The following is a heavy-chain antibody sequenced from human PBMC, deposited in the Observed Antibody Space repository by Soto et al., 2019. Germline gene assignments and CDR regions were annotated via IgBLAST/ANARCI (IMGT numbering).Heavy chain of an antibody. J-gene: IGHJ3*02. Sequence: ASVKVSCKASGYTFTSYGISWVRQAPGQGLEWMGWSSAYNGNTNYAQKLQGRVTMTTDTSTSTAYMELRSLRSDDTAVYYCPRDSGYSGSYGAFDIWGQGTMVTVSS. V-gene: IGHV1-18*01. CDR3: PRDSGYSGSYGAFDI. CDR2: SSAYNGNT. CDR1: GYTFTSYG. D-gene: IGHD1-26*01.